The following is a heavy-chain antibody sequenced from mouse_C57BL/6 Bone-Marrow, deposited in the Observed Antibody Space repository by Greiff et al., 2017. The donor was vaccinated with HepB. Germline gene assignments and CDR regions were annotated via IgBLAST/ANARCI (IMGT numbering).Heavy chain of an antibody. CDR2: ISSGGSYT. D-gene: IGHD2-4*01. CDR3: ARREGYDYDWFAY. Sequence: EVKLMESGGDLVKPGGSLKLSCAASGFTFSSYGMSWVRQTPDKRLGWVATISSGGSYTYYPDSVKVRFTISRDNAKNTLYLQMSSLKSSDTAMYYCARREGYDYDWFAYWGQGTLVTVSA. CDR1: GFTFSSYG. J-gene: IGHJ3*01. V-gene: IGHV5-6*02.